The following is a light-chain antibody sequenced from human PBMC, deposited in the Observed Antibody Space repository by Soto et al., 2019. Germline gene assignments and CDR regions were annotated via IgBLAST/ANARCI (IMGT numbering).Light chain of an antibody. V-gene: IGLV2-8*01. Sequence: QSALTQPPSASGSPGQSVTISCTGTNSDAGGSTYVAWYQQHPGKAPKLVIYEVIKRPSGVPDRFSGSRSGNTASLTVSGLQAEDEADYYCSSNVCGTKLKIFGGGTKLTVL. CDR1: NSDAGGSTY. J-gene: IGLJ2*01. CDR3: SSNVCGTKLKI. CDR2: EVI.